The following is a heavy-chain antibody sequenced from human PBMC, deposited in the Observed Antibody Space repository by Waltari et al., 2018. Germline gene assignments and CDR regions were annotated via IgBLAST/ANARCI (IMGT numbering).Heavy chain of an antibody. V-gene: IGHV4-61*02. D-gene: IGHD2-15*01. CDR2: IYTSGST. CDR3: ARMGFVVVAAPGKFDP. Sequence: QVQLQESGPGLVKPSQTLSLTCPVSGGSISRGRYYWSWIRQPAGKGLEWIGRIYTSGSTNYNPSPKSRVTISVDTSKNQFSLKLSSVTAADTAVYYCARMGFVVVAAPGKFDPWGQGTLVTVSS. CDR1: GGSISRGRYY. J-gene: IGHJ5*02.